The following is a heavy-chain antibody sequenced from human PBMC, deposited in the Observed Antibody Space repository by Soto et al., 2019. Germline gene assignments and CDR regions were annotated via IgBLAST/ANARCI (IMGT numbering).Heavy chain of an antibody. V-gene: IGHV4-34*01. Sequence: QVQLQQWGAGLLKPSETLSLTCAVYGGSFSGYYWSWIRQPPGKGLEWIGEINHSGSTNYNPSLKSRVTTSGDTSKNQFSLKLSSVTAADTAVYYCARGRRIVVVVAATPRSTYYYYYGMDVWGQGTTVTVSS. CDR3: ARGRRIVVVVAATPRSTYYYYYGMDV. D-gene: IGHD2-15*01. J-gene: IGHJ6*02. CDR1: GGSFSGYY. CDR2: INHSGST.